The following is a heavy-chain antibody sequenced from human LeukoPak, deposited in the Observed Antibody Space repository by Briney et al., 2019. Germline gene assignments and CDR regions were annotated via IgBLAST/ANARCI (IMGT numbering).Heavy chain of an antibody. V-gene: IGHV3-21*01. Sequence: GGSLRLSCAASGFTFSSYSMSWVRQAPGKGLEWVSSISSSCSNIYYADSVKGRFTISRDNAKNSLYLQMNSLRAEDAAVYYCARDTDYGDSYFDYWGQGTMVTVSS. CDR1: GFTFSSYS. CDR3: ARDTDYGDSYFDY. CDR2: ISSSCSNI. J-gene: IGHJ4*02. D-gene: IGHD4-17*01.